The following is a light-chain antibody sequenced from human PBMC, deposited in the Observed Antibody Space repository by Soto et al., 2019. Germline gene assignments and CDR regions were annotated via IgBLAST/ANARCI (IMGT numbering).Light chain of an antibody. CDR3: QQRNSWPRT. V-gene: IGKV3-11*01. CDR1: QSISNY. CDR2: DTS. J-gene: IGKJ1*01. Sequence: EIVLTQSPATLSLSPGERVTLSCRASQSISNYLAWYQQKPGQAPRLLIYDTSNRAAAVPARFSGSGSGTDFTLTIGSLGPEDSAVYYCQQRNSWPRTFGQGTKVEVK.